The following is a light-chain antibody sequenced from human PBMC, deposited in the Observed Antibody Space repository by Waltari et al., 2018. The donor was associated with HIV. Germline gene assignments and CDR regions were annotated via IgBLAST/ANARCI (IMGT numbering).Light chain of an antibody. J-gene: IGLJ2*01. CDR1: KLGDKY. CDR3: QAWDSRSVV. V-gene: IGLV3-1*01. CDR2: QDS. Sequence: SYELIQPPSVSVSPGQTASITCSGDKLGDKYACWYQQKPGQSPVLVIHQDSKRPSGIPERFSGSNSGNTAALTISGTQAMDEADYYCQAWDSRSVVFGGGTKLTVL.